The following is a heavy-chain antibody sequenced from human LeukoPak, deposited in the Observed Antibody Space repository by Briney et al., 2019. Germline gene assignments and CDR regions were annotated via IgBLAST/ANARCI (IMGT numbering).Heavy chain of an antibody. J-gene: IGHJ4*02. V-gene: IGHV4-59*01. Sequence: SETLSLTCTVSGGSISSYYWSWIRQPPGKGLEWIGYIYYSGSTNYNPSLKSRVTISVDTSKNQSSLKLSSVTAADTAVYYCARRDGITGTVVIDYWGQGTLVTVSS. D-gene: IGHD1-7*01. CDR1: GGSISSYY. CDR2: IYYSGST. CDR3: ARRDGITGTVVIDY.